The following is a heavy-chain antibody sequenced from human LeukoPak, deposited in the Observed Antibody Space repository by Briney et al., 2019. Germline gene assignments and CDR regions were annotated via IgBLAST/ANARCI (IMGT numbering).Heavy chain of an antibody. CDR3: ARVEWFGELSPFDI. D-gene: IGHD3-10*01. Sequence: PSETLSLTCTVSGGSISTFHWSWIRQPPGKGLEWIGYIYHSGTTNYNPSLKSRVTISVDTSKNQFSLKLSSVTAADTAVYYCARVEWFGELSPFDIWGQGTMVTVSS. CDR1: GGSISTFH. V-gene: IGHV4-59*01. CDR2: IYHSGTT. J-gene: IGHJ3*02.